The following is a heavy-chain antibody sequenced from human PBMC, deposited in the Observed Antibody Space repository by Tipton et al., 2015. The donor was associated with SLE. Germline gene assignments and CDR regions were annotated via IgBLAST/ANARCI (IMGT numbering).Heavy chain of an antibody. CDR2: INHSGST. Sequence: TLSLTCAVYGGSFSGYYWSWIRQPPGKGLEWIGGINHSGSTNYNPSLKSRVTISVDTSKNQFSLKLSSVTAADTAVYYCARDPRALGYFDYWGQGTLVTVSS. J-gene: IGHJ4*02. V-gene: IGHV4-34*01. CDR1: GGSFSGYY. CDR3: ARDPRALGYFDY.